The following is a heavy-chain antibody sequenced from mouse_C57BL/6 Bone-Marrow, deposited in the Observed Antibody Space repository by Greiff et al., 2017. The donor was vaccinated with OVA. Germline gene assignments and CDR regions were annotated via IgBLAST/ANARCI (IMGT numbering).Heavy chain of an antibody. V-gene: IGHV1-18*01. Sequence: VQLQQSGAELVKPGASVKIPCKASGYTFTDYNMDWVKQSHGKSLEWIGDINPNNGGTIYNQKFKGKATLTVDKSSSTAYMELRSLTSEDTAVYYCARKTTVVEYYYAMDYWGQGTSVTVSS. J-gene: IGHJ4*01. CDR2: INPNNGGT. CDR1: GYTFTDYN. D-gene: IGHD1-1*01. CDR3: ARKTTVVEYYYAMDY.